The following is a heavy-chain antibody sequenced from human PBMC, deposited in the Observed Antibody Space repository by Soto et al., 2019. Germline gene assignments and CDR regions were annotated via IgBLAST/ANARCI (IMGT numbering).Heavy chain of an antibody. Sequence: ASVKVSFKASGYTFTSYGISWVRQAPGQGLEWMGWISAYNGNTNYAQKLQGRVTMTTDTSTSTAYMELRSLRSDDTAVYYCASGVQVAGATAYYYYGMDVWGQGTTVTVSS. V-gene: IGHV1-18*01. CDR2: ISAYNGNT. CDR1: GYTFTSYG. CDR3: ASGVQVAGATAYYYYGMDV. D-gene: IGHD6-19*01. J-gene: IGHJ6*02.